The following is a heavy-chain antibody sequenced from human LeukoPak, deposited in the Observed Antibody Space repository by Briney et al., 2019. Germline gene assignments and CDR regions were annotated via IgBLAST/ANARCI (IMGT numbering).Heavy chain of an antibody. CDR1: GGSFSGYY. CDR3: ARAGHYDSSGYVDY. V-gene: IGHV4-34*01. Sequence: PSETLSLTCAVYGGSFSGYYWSWIRQPPGKGLEWSGEINHSGSTNYNPSLKSRVTISVDTSKTQFSLKLSSVTAADTAVYYCARAGHYDSSGYVDYWGQGTLVTVSS. D-gene: IGHD3-22*01. CDR2: INHSGST. J-gene: IGHJ4*02.